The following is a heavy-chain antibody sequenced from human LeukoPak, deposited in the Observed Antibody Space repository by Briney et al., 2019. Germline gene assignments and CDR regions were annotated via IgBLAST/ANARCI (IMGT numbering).Heavy chain of an antibody. D-gene: IGHD1-14*01. CDR1: GGSIGNGGYY. Sequence: SETLSLTCTVSGGSIGNGGYYWSWIRQHPGKDLEWNGYIYDSGTTYYSPALQSRVTISVDTSDNQFSLKLRSLTAADTAVYYCARGGDRRGFDYWGQGTLVTVSS. V-gene: IGHV4-31*03. CDR2: IYDSGTT. J-gene: IGHJ4*02. CDR3: ARGGDRRGFDY.